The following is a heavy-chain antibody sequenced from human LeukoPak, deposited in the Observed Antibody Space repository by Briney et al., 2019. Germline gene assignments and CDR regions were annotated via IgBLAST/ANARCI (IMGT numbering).Heavy chain of an antibody. V-gene: IGHV3-21*01. CDR2: ISSSSSYI. Sequence: GGSLRLSCAASGFTFSSYSMNWVRQAPGKGLERVSSISSSSSYIYYADSVKGRFTISRDNAKNSLYLQMNSLRAEDTAVYYCARGFVVRGVTNWFDPWGQGTLVTVSS. J-gene: IGHJ5*02. D-gene: IGHD3-10*01. CDR3: ARGFVVRGVTNWFDP. CDR1: GFTFSSYS.